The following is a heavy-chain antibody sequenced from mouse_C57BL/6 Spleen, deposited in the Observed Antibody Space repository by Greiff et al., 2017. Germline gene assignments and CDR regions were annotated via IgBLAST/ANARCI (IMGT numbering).Heavy chain of an antibody. D-gene: IGHD2-4*01. Sequence: QVQLKQSGAELMKPGASVKLSCKATGYTFTGYWIEWVKQRPGHGLEWIGEILPGSGSTNYNEKFKGKATFTADTSSNTADMQLSSLTTEDYAIYYCARYDYDGDYYAMDYWGQGTSVTVSS. V-gene: IGHV1-9*01. CDR1: GYTFTGYW. J-gene: IGHJ4*01. CDR3: ARYDYDGDYYAMDY. CDR2: ILPGSGST.